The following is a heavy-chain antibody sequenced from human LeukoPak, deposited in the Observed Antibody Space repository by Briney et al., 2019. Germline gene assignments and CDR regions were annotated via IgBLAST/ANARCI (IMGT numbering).Heavy chain of an antibody. CDR1: GGSISSYY. D-gene: IGHD3-3*01. CDR2: IYYSGST. CDR3: ARDRPSPGTIFGVVTDYYYGMDV. Sequence: PSETLSLTCTVSGGSISSYYWSWIRQPPGKGLEWIGYIYYSGSTNYNPSLKSRVTISVDTSKNQFSLKLSSVTAADTAVYYCARDRPSPGTIFGVVTDYYYGMDVWGQGTTVTVSS. V-gene: IGHV4-59*01. J-gene: IGHJ6*02.